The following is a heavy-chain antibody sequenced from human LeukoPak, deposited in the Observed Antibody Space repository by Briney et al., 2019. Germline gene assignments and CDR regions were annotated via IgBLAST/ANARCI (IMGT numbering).Heavy chain of an antibody. D-gene: IGHD6-13*01. CDR2: INHSGST. J-gene: IGHJ4*02. Sequence: SETPSLTCAVYGGSFSGYYWSWIRQPPGKGLEWIGEINHSGSTNYNPSLKSRVTISVDTSKNQFSLKLSSVTAADTAVYYCARGGNSSSWYNMYFDYWGQGTLVTVSS. V-gene: IGHV4-34*01. CDR1: GGSFSGYY. CDR3: ARGGNSSSWYNMYFDY.